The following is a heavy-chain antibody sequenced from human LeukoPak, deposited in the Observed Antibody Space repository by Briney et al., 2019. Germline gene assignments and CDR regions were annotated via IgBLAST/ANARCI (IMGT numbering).Heavy chain of an antibody. Sequence: PGGPLRLSCAASGFTFSSYSMNGVRQAPGKGLEWFSSISSSSSSYIYYADSVKGRFTISRDNAKNSLYLQMNSLRAEDTAVYYCARVLRFPNWFDPWGQGTLVTVSS. J-gene: IGHJ5*02. D-gene: IGHD3-3*01. V-gene: IGHV3-21*01. CDR1: GFTFSSYS. CDR3: ARVLRFPNWFDP. CDR2: ISSSSSSYI.